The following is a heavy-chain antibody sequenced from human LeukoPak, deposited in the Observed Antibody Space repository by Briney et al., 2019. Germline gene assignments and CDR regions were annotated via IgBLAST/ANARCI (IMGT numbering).Heavy chain of an antibody. D-gene: IGHD3-10*01. J-gene: IGHJ4*02. CDR3: ARLGYYGSGSYPDY. V-gene: IGHV4-59*01. CDR2: IYYSGST. CDR1: GGSISSFY. Sequence: SETLSLTCTVSGGSISSFYWSWIRQPPGKGLEWIGYIYYSGSTNYNPSLKSRVTISVDTSKNQFSLRLSSVSAADTAVYYCARLGYYGSGSYPDYWGQGTLVTVSS.